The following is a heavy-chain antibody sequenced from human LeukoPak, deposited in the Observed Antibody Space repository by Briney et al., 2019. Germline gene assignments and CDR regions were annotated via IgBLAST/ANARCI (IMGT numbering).Heavy chain of an antibody. CDR1: GGSFSGYY. Sequence: SETLSLTCAVYGGSFSGYYWSWIRQPPGKGLEWIGEINHSGSTNYNPSLKSRVTISVDTSKNQFSLKLSPVTAADTAVYYCAGHSSWSNYWGQGTLVTVSS. CDR3: AGHSSWSNY. D-gene: IGHD6-13*01. CDR2: INHSGST. J-gene: IGHJ4*02. V-gene: IGHV4-34*01.